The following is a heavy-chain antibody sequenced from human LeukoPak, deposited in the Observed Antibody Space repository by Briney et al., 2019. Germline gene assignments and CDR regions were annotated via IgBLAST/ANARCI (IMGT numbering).Heavy chain of an antibody. CDR3: ANGSLKLPRSGYYYYYGMDV. J-gene: IGHJ6*04. CDR2: ISGSGGST. D-gene: IGHD2-15*01. Sequence: GGSLRLSCAASGFTFSSYAMSWVRQAPGRGLEWVSAISGSGGSTYYADSVKGRFTISRDNSKNTLYLQMNSLRAEDTAVYYCANGSLKLPRSGYYYYYGMDVWGKGTTVTVSS. CDR1: GFTFSSYA. V-gene: IGHV3-23*01.